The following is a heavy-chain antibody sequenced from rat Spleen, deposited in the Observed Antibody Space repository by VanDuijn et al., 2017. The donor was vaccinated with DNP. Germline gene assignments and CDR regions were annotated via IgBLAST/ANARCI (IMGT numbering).Heavy chain of an antibody. V-gene: IGHV5-46*01. CDR3: ASGPNGYNYFDY. CDR1: GFTFSSFP. CDR2: ISTSGGST. Sequence: EVQLVESGGGLVQPGRSMKLSCTASGFTFSSFPMAWVRQAPTKGLEWVATISTSGGSTYYRDSVKGRFTISRDNAKSTLYLQMNSLRSEDTATYYCASGPNGYNYFDYWGQGVMVTVSS. D-gene: IGHD1-4*01. J-gene: IGHJ2*01.